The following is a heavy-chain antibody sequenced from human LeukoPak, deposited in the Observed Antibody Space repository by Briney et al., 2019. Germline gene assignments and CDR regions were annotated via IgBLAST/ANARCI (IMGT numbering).Heavy chain of an antibody. CDR3: ARGLMGGYPYFEN. CDR1: GFIFDDYD. J-gene: IGHJ4*02. Sequence: GGSLRLSCAASGFIFDDYDMNWVRQAPGKGLAWVAHINWNGNTIGYGDSVKGRFTISRDNAKNSLYLQMNSLRAEDTAFYYCARGLMGGYPYFENWGQGTLVTVSS. D-gene: IGHD3-22*01. V-gene: IGHV3-20*04. CDR2: INWNGNTI.